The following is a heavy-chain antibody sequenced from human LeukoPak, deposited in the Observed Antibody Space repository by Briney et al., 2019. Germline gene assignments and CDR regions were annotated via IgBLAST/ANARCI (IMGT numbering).Heavy chain of an antibody. D-gene: IGHD1-26*01. CDR1: GGTFSSYD. CDR3: ARGRFRWELEIRDFDY. CDR2: VNPNSGNT. J-gene: IGHJ4*02. V-gene: IGHV1-8*02. Sequence: ASVKVSCKASGGTFSSYDINWVRQATGQGLEWMGWVNPNSGNTGYAQTFQGRVTMTRNTSISTAYMELSSLRSEDTAVYYCARGRFRWELEIRDFDYWGQGTLVTVSS.